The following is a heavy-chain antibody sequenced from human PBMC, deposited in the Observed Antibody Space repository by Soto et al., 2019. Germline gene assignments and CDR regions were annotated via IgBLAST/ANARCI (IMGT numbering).Heavy chain of an antibody. Sequence: EVQLLESGGGLVQPGGSLRLSCAASGFTFRSYAMSWVRQAPGRGLEWVSAISGTGGSTYYADSVKGRFTISRDNSKNTLYLQMSSLRAEDTAVFYCAKAPFSGKPTVFDYWGQGTLVTVSS. V-gene: IGHV3-23*01. J-gene: IGHJ4*02. CDR2: ISGTGGST. CDR1: GFTFRSYA. D-gene: IGHD4-17*01. CDR3: AKAPFSGKPTVFDY.